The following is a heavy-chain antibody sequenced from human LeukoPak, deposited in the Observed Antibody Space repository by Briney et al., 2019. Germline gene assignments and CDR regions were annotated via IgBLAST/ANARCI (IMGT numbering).Heavy chain of an antibody. J-gene: IGHJ5*02. CDR3: ARIAYSSSWPNWFDP. CDR2: ISSSGSTI. V-gene: IGHV3-48*04. CDR1: GFTFSSYS. Sequence: GGSLRLSCAASGFTFSSYSMNWVRQAPGKGLEWVSYISSSGSTIYYADSVKGRFTISRDNAKNSLYLQMNSLRAEDTAVYYCARIAYSSSWPNWFDPWGQGTLVTASS. D-gene: IGHD6-13*01.